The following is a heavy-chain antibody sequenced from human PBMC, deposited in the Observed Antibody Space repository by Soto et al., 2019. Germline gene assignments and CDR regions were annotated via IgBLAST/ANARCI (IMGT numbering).Heavy chain of an antibody. V-gene: IGHV1-2*02. CDR2: INPNSGGT. CDR1: GYTFTGDY. Sequence: ASVKVSCKASGYTFTGDYMHWVRQAPGQGLEWMGWINPNSGGTNYAQKFQGRVTMTRDTSINTAYMELSRLGSDDTAVYYCARDTGSSWDDLDVWGQGTTVTVSS. CDR3: ARDTGSSWDDLDV. D-gene: IGHD6-13*01. J-gene: IGHJ6*02.